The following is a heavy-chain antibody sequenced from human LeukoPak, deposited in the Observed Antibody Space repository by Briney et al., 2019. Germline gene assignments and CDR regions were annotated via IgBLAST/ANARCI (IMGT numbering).Heavy chain of an antibody. V-gene: IGHV3-64*01. CDR2: ISSNGGST. J-gene: IGHJ4*02. Sequence: PGGSLRLSCAASGFTFSSYAMHWVHQAPGKGLEYVSAISSNGGSTYYANSVKGRFTISRDNSKNTLYLQMGSLRAEDMAVYYCARGTRGIVVGSFDYWGQGTLVTVSS. CDR1: GFTFSSYA. D-gene: IGHD2-2*01. CDR3: ARGTRGIVVGSFDY.